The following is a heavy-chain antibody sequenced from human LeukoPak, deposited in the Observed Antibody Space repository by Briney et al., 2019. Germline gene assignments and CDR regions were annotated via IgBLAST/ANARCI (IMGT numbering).Heavy chain of an antibody. J-gene: IGHJ4*02. CDR3: ASSRIAAGAIDY. Sequence: SQTLSLTCTVSGGSISSGSYYWSWIRQPAGKGLEWIGRIYMSGSTNYNPSLKSRVTISVDTSKNQFSLKLSSVTAADTATYYCASSRIAAGAIDYWGQGILVTVSS. CDR2: IYMSGST. D-gene: IGHD6-25*01. V-gene: IGHV4-61*02. CDR1: GGSISSGSYY.